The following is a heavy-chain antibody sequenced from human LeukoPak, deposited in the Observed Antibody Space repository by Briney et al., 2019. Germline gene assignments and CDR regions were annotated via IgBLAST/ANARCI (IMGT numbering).Heavy chain of an antibody. Sequence: SETLSLTCTVSGYSISSGYYWGWIRQPPGKGLEWIGSIYHSGSTNYNPSLKSRVTISVDTSKNQFSLKLSSVTAADTAVYYCARRRTRYSSSWYVTYYFDYWGQGTLVTVSS. V-gene: IGHV4-38-2*02. J-gene: IGHJ4*02. CDR2: IYHSGST. CDR1: GYSISSGYY. D-gene: IGHD6-13*01. CDR3: ARRRTRYSSSWYVTYYFDY.